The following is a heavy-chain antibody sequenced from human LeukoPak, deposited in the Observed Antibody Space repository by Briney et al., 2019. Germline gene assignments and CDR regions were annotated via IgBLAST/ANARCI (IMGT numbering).Heavy chain of an antibody. J-gene: IGHJ5*02. CDR2: ISGSGGST. CDR3: AKGDYGSGSYPS. D-gene: IGHD3-10*01. Sequence: PGGSLRLSCAASGFTVRTSYMSWVRQAPGKGLEWVSAISGSGGSTYYADSVKGRFTISRDNSKNTLYLQMNSLRAEDTAVYYCAKGDYGSGSYPSWGQGTLVTVSS. V-gene: IGHV3-23*01. CDR1: GFTVRTSY.